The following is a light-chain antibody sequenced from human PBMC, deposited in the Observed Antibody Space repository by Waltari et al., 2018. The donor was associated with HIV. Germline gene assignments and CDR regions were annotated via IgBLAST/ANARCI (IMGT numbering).Light chain of an antibody. J-gene: IGLJ3*02. CDR3: GTCVRSVGAAV. CDR2: DNA. Sequence: QSVLTQPPSVSAAPGQKVTISCSGSSSNFGSGFVSWYQHPPGAAPRLLIDDNARRAPWISVSFSGSKSGPSATLGITGLQTGDEADYYCGTCVRSVGAAVFGGGTRLTVL. V-gene: IGLV1-51*01. CDR1: SSNFGSGF.